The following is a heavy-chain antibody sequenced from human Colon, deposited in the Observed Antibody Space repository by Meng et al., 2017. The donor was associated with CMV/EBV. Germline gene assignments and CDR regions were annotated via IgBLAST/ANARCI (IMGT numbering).Heavy chain of an antibody. Sequence: QVQLVQSGAEVKKLGASVKVSCKASGYTFTGYFMYWVRQAPGQGLEWMGSINPNSGGTNYAQKFQGRVTMTRDTSINTAYMELSRLRSDDVAVYYCATVSGGDFDYWGQGTLVTVSS. V-gene: IGHV1-2*02. CDR3: ATVSGGDFDY. CDR1: GYTFTGYF. J-gene: IGHJ4*02. CDR2: INPNSGGT. D-gene: IGHD1-26*01.